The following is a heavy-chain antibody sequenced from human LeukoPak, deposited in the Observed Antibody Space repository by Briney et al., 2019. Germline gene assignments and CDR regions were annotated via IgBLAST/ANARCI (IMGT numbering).Heavy chain of an antibody. CDR1: GGSISSGGYP. J-gene: IGHJ4*02. V-gene: IGHV4-30-2*03. D-gene: IGHD3-3*01. CDR3: ARHDGGTYYDFWSGYSPGDY. Sequence: PSQTLSLTCAVSGGSISSGGYPWSWIRQPPGKGLEWIGSIYYSGSTYYNPSLKSRVTISVDTSKNQFSLKLSSVTAADTAVYYCARHDGGTYYDFWSGYSPGDYWGQGTLVTVSS. CDR2: IYYSGST.